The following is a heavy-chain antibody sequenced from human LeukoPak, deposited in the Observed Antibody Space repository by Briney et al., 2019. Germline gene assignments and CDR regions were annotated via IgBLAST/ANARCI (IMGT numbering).Heavy chain of an antibody. D-gene: IGHD3-10*01. CDR3: ARDPLAYYASGSQY. CDR2: ISSSSSYI. V-gene: IGHV3-21*01. Sequence: GGSLRLSCAASGFTFSSYSMNWVRQAPGKGLEWVSSISSSSSYIYYADSVKGRFTISRDNAKNSLYLQMNSLRAEDTAVYYCARDPLAYYASGSQYWGQGTLVTVSS. J-gene: IGHJ4*02. CDR1: GFTFSSYS.